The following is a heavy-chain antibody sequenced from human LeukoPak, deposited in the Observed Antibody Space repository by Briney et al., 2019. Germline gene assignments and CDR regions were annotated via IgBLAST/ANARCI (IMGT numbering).Heavy chain of an antibody. CDR2: IKQDGSEK. D-gene: IGHD3-3*01. CDR3: ARDLVVEYYGMDV. J-gene: IGHJ6*02. CDR1: GFTFXSXW. Sequence: ASGFTFXSXWMSXXXXXPXXXXXXXANIKQDGSEKYYVDSVKGRFTISRDNAKNSLYLQMNSLRAEDTAVYYCARDLVVEYYGMDVWGQGTTVTVSS. V-gene: IGHV3-7*01.